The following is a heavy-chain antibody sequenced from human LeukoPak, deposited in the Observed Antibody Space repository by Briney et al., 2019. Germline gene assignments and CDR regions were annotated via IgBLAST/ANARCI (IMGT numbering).Heavy chain of an antibody. CDR1: GFTFSSYS. Sequence: GGSLRLSCAASGFTFSSYSMSWVRQAPGKGLEWVSVIYSGGSTYYADSVKGRFTISRDNSKNTLYLQMNSLRAEDTAVYYCARLTTVTTYYYYYMDVWGKGTTVTVSS. CDR2: IYSGGST. CDR3: ARLTTVTTYYYYYMDV. V-gene: IGHV3-53*01. J-gene: IGHJ6*03. D-gene: IGHD4-17*01.